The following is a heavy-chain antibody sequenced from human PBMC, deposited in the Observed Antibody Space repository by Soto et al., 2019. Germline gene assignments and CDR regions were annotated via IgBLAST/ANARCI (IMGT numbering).Heavy chain of an antibody. CDR1: PGSMRTYY. D-gene: IGHD3-3*01. V-gene: IGHV4-59*01. Sequence: PSETLSLTCSVSPGSMRTYYWTWIRQSPGKGLEWIGQISHTGRTKYNPSLESRVTISVDTSRKQFSLKLSSVTAADTALYYCARDDTTGIFDFWGQGTLVTVSS. CDR3: ARDDTTGIFDF. CDR2: ISHTGRT. J-gene: IGHJ4*02.